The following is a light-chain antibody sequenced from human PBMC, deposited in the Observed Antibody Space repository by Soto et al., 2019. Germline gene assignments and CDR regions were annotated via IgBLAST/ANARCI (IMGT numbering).Light chain of an antibody. CDR1: QDISSW. Sequence: DIQMTQSPSSVSASVGDRVTVTCRASQDISSWLAWYQQKPGKAPKLLIYAAYSLQSGVPSRFRGSGSGTDFTLTISRLEPEDFAVYYCQQYGSSPETFGQGTKVDIK. V-gene: IGKV1D-12*01. CDR2: AAY. CDR3: QQYGSSPET. J-gene: IGKJ1*01.